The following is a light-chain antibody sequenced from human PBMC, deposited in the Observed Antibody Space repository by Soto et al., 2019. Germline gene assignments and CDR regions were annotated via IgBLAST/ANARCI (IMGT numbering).Light chain of an antibody. CDR1: QSVHSRY. Sequence: LVFTQSPGTLSLSPGERATLSCWASQSVHSRYLSWYQQRVGQAPRLLIYSATTRATGIPDRFSGSGSGTDFTLTISRLEPEDFAVYYCQQFDNSQWTFGQGTKVDIK. V-gene: IGKV3-20*01. CDR2: SAT. J-gene: IGKJ1*01. CDR3: QQFDNSQWT.